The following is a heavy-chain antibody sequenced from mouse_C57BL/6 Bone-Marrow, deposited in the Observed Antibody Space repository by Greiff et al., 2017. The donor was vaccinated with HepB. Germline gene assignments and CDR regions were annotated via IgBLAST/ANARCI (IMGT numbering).Heavy chain of an antibody. J-gene: IGHJ3*01. Sequence: VKLQESGPELVKPGASVKLSCKASGYTFTSYDINWVKQRPGQGLEWIGWIYPRDGSTKYNEKFKGKATLTVDTSSSTAYRELHSLTSEDSAVYCCASDSSGPSYWGQGTLVTVSA. CDR3: ASDSSGPSY. CDR2: IYPRDGST. V-gene: IGHV1-85*01. CDR1: GYTFTSYD. D-gene: IGHD3-2*02.